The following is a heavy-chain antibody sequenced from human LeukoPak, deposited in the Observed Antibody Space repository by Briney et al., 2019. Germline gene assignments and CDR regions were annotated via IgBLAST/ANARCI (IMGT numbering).Heavy chain of an antibody. CDR3: ARDRGGFFEAAGPLDY. V-gene: IGHV3-21*01. CDR2: ISSSSSYI. Sequence: GGSLRLSCAASGFTFSSYSMNWVRQAPGKGLEWVSSISSSSSYIYYADSVKGRFTISRDNAKNSLYLQMNSLRAEDTAVYYCARDRGGFFEAAGPLDYWGQGTLVTVSS. D-gene: IGHD6-13*01. J-gene: IGHJ4*02. CDR1: GFTFSSYS.